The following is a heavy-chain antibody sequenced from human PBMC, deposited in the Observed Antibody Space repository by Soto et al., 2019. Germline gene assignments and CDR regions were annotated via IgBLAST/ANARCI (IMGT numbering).Heavy chain of an antibody. CDR3: ASDNYYNPHYYYYYYGMDV. CDR1: GFTFSSYA. V-gene: IGHV3-30-3*01. CDR2: ISYDGSNK. Sequence: PGGSLRLSCAASGFTFSSYAMHWVRQAPGKGLEWVAVISYDGSNKYYADSVKGRFTISRDNSKNTLYLQMNSLRAEDTAVYYCASDNYYNPHYYYYYYGMDVWGQGTTVTVSS. J-gene: IGHJ6*02. D-gene: IGHD4-4*01.